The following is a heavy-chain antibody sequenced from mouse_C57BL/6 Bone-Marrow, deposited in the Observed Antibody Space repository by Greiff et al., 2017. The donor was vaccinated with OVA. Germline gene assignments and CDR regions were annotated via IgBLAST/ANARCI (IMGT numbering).Heavy chain of an antibody. Sequence: QVQLKQSGAELVKPGASVKLSCKASGYTFTSYWMHWVQQRPGQGLEWIGMIHPNSGSTNYNEKFKSKATLSVDKSSSTAYMQLSSLTSEDSAVYYCARGWLLPRAYWGQGTLVTVSA. V-gene: IGHV1-64*01. J-gene: IGHJ3*01. CDR3: ARGWLLPRAY. CDR2: IHPNSGST. CDR1: GYTFTSYW. D-gene: IGHD2-3*01.